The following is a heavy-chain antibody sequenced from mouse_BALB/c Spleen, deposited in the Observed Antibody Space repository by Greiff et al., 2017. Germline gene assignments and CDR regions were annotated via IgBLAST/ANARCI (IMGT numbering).Heavy chain of an antibody. Sequence: EVQLQQSGPELVKPGASVKIPCKASGYTFTDYNMDWVKQSHGKSLEWIGDINPNNGGTIYNQKFKGKATLTVDKSSSTAYMELRSLTSEDTAVYYCARGYYGSRLYAMDYWGQGTSVTVSS. J-gene: IGHJ4*01. CDR3: ARGYYGSRLYAMDY. CDR1: GYTFTDYN. V-gene: IGHV1-18*01. D-gene: IGHD1-1*01. CDR2: INPNNGGT.